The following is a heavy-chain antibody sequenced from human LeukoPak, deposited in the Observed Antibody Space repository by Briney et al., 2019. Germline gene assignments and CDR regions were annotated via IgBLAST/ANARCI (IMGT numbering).Heavy chain of an antibody. J-gene: IGHJ6*02. V-gene: IGHV3-48*01. D-gene: IGHD5-18*01. CDR2: ISSSSSTI. CDR3: ARSGRDSYGYYYYYGMDV. CDR1: GFTFSSYS. Sequence: GGSLRLSCAASGFTFSSYSMNWVRQAPGKGLEWVSYISSSSSTIYYADSVKGRFTISRDNAKNSLYLQMNSLRAEDTAVYYCARSGRDSYGYYYYYGMDVWGQGTTVTVSS.